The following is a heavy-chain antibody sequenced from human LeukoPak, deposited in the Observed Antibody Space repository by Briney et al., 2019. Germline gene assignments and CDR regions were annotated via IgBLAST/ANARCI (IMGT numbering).Heavy chain of an antibody. D-gene: IGHD3-3*01. CDR1: GGSFSGYY. J-gene: IGHJ3*02. Sequence: SETLSLTCAVYGGSFSGYYWSWIRQPPGRGLEWIGEINHSGSTNYNPSLKSRVTISVDTSKNQFSLKLSSVTAADTAVYYCARRRVRITIFVVALREAFDIWGQGTMVTVSS. CDR2: INHSGST. V-gene: IGHV4-34*01. CDR3: ARRRVRITIFVVALREAFDI.